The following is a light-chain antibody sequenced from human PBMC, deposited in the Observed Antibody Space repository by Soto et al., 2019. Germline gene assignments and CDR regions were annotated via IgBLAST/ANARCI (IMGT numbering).Light chain of an antibody. V-gene: IGKV1D-12*01. CDR1: RNINNW. J-gene: IGKJ3*01. CDR3: HQATSFPFT. Sequence: DIQMTQSPSSVSASVGDRVTISCRASRNINNWLAWYQHRPGKAHKLLIHAASSLLRGLPSRFSGTGSGTECNLSISSLQPADFATYFCHQATSFPFTFRPGTKVDV. CDR2: AAS.